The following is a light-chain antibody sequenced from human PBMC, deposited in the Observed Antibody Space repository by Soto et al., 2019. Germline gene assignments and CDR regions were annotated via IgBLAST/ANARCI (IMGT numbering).Light chain of an antibody. CDR3: QQYSDYWT. CDR1: RGISKS. Sequence: DIQVTQSPSALSASIGGRGTSTCRASRGISKSLAWYQQKPGKAPKFLISDASPLESGIPSRFSGGGSGAEFTLTISSLQPDDFAIYFCQQYSDYWTFGPGTKVDIK. CDR2: DAS. J-gene: IGKJ1*01. V-gene: IGKV1-5*01.